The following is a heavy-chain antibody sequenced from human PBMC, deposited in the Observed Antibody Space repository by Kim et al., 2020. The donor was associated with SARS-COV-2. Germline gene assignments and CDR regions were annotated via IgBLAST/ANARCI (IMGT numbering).Heavy chain of an antibody. D-gene: IGHD5-12*01. Sequence: RYSPPFRGQHTISADKSISTAYLQWSSLKASDTAMYYCASVRWLQYSAFDIWGQGTMVTVSS. V-gene: IGHV5-51*01. J-gene: IGHJ3*02. CDR3: ASVRWLQYSAFDI.